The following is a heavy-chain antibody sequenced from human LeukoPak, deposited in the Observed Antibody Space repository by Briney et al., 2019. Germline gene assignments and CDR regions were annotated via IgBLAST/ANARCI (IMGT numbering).Heavy chain of an antibody. CDR1: GFTFSNYA. V-gene: IGHV3-23*01. CDR2: IIAGFTT. D-gene: IGHD7-27*01. J-gene: IGHJ4*02. CDR3: ARDLTGDAY. Sequence: PGGSLRLSRAASGFTFSNYAMSWVRQAPGKGLEWVSTIIAGFTTYYADSVKGRFTISRDNAKSTLYLQMNGLTAEDTAVYYCARDLTGDAYWGQGTLVTVSS.